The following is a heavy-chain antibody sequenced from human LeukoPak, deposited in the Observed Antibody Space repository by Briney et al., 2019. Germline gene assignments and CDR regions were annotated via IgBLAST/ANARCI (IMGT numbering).Heavy chain of an antibody. D-gene: IGHD3-3*01. J-gene: IGHJ5*02. V-gene: IGHV1-69*01. Sequence: SSVKVSCKASRGTFSSYAISWVRQAPGQGLEWMGGIIPIFGTANYAQKFQGRVTITADESTSTAYMELSSLRSDDTAVYYCAESITIFGVVIDSWFDPWGQGTLVTVSS. CDR1: RGTFSSYA. CDR3: AESITIFGVVIDSWFDP. CDR2: IIPIFGTA.